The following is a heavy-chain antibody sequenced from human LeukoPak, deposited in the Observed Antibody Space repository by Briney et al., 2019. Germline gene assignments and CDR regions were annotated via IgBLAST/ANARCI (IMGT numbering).Heavy chain of an antibody. Sequence: GGSLRLSCAASGFPFNVQTMSWVRQAPGKGLDWVASMKEDGGEIYYVDSVKGRFTISRDNPKNSLYLQMNSLRADDTAVYYCLKGGATGGRFENWGQGTLVTVSP. CDR2: MKEDGGEI. CDR3: LKGGATGGRFEN. D-gene: IGHD1-26*01. CDR1: GFPFNVQT. J-gene: IGHJ4*02. V-gene: IGHV3-7*01.